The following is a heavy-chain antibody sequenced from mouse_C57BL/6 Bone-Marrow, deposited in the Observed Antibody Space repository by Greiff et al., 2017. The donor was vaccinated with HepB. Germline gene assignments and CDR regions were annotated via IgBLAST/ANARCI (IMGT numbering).Heavy chain of an antibody. CDR3: ARERDYEGAWFAY. Sequence: QVQLQQSGAELVRPGTSVKVSCKASGYAFTNYLIEWVKQRPGQGLEWIGVINPGSGGTNYNEKFKGKATLTADKSSSTAYMQLSSLTSEDSAVYFCARERDYEGAWFAYWGQGTLVTVSA. J-gene: IGHJ3*01. D-gene: IGHD2-4*01. CDR2: INPGSGGT. CDR1: GYAFTNYL. V-gene: IGHV1-54*01.